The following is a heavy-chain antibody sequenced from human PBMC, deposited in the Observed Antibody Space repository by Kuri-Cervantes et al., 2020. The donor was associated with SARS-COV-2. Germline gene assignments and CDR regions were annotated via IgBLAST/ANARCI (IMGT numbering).Heavy chain of an antibody. Sequence: GGSLRLSCAVSGFTVSRNYMSWVRQAPGKGLEWVSVTYSGGNAYYADSVKGRLTISTDDSKNTLYLQLNSLRAEDSAVYYCAGGFAMVRSMDVWGQGTTVTVSS. CDR3: AGGFAMVRSMDV. CDR1: GFTVSRNY. V-gene: IGHV3-53*01. J-gene: IGHJ6*02. D-gene: IGHD3-10*01. CDR2: TYSGGNA.